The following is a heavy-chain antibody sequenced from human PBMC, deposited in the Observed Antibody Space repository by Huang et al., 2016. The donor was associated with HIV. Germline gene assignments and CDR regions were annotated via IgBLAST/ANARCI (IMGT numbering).Heavy chain of an antibody. D-gene: IGHD6-6*01. CDR1: GYSFRRYW. J-gene: IGHJ4*02. V-gene: IGHV5-51*01. CDR2: LLPDYSDT. Sequence: VQLVQSGAEVKKPGGSLKIACKGSGYSFRRYWSAGVRQMPGKGLEWMGILLPDYSDTTYRPSFEGQVNISADKSIGTAYLQWSSLKASDTAMYYCARRFSSSSGYFDYWGQGSLVTVSS. CDR3: ARRFSSSSGYFDY.